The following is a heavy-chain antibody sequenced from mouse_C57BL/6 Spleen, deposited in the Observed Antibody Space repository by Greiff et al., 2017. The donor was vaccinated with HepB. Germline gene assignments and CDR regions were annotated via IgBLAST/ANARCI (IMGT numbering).Heavy chain of an antibody. CDR1: GYTFTDYN. CDR3: ASGEDGYYWFAY. D-gene: IGHD2-3*01. J-gene: IGHJ3*01. Sequence: EVQLQQSGPELVKPGASVKMSCKASGYTFTDYNMHWVKQSHGKSLEWIGYINPNNGGTSYNQKFKGKATLTVNKSSSTAYMELLSLTSEDSAVDYCASGEDGYYWFAYWGQGTLVTVSA. CDR2: INPNNGGT. V-gene: IGHV1-22*01.